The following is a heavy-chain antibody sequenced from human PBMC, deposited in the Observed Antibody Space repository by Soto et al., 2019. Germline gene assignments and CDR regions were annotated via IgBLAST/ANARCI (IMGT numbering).Heavy chain of an antibody. CDR3: ARWLSVDPIRSYYYYGMDV. D-gene: IGHD5-12*01. CDR1: GLTFSDYY. J-gene: IGHJ6*02. V-gene: IGHV3-11*01. Sequence: XESLSLSCAASGLTFSDYYMSWIRQAPGKGLEWVSYISSSGSTIYYADSVKGRFTISRDNAKNSLYLQMNSLRAEDTAVYYCARWLSVDPIRSYYYYGMDVWGQRTTVTVSS. CDR2: ISSSGSTI.